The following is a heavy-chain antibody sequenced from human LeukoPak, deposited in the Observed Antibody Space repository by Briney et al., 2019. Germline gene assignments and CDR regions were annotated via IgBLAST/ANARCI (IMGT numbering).Heavy chain of an antibody. CDR1: GFTFSSYG. D-gene: IGHD3-10*01. V-gene: IGHV3-30*18. CDR3: AKDMWWFGELSNLDFDY. CDR2: ISYDGSNK. J-gene: IGHJ4*02. Sequence: GGSLRLSCAASGFTFSSYGLHWVRQAPGKGLEWVAVISYDGSNKYFSESVKGRFTIFRDNSKNTLYLQMNSLRPEDTAVYYCAKDMWWFGELSNLDFDYWGQGTLVTVSS.